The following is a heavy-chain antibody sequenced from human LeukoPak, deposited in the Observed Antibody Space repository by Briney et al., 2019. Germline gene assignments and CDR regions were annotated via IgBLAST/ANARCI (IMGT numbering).Heavy chain of an antibody. CDR2: IGTAGDT. Sequence: GGSLRLSCAASGFTFSSYDMHWVRQATGKGLEWVSAIGTAGDTYYPGSVKGRFTISRENAKNSLYLQMNSLRAGDTAVYYCAGVSGVTTGFDYWGQGTLVTVSS. J-gene: IGHJ4*02. V-gene: IGHV3-13*01. CDR3: AGVSGVTTGFDY. D-gene: IGHD4-17*01. CDR1: GFTFSSYD.